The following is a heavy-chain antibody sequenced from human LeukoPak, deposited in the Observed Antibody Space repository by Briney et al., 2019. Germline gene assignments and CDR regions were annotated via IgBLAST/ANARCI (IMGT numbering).Heavy chain of an antibody. D-gene: IGHD2-21*01. CDR1: GFTFSSYA. CDR3: AKCPTYLRGDWFDP. J-gene: IGHJ5*02. V-gene: IGHV3-23*01. CDR2: ISGSGGST. Sequence: GASLRLPCAASGFTFSSYAMSWVRQAPGKGLEWVSAISGSGGSTYYADSVKGRFTISRDNSKNTLYLQMNSLRAEDTAVYYCAKCPTYLRGDWFDPWGQGTLVTVSS.